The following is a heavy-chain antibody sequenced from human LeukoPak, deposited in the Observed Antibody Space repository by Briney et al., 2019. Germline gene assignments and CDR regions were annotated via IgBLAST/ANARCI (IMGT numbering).Heavy chain of an antibody. V-gene: IGHV1-69*06. D-gene: IGHD5-24*01. J-gene: IGHJ4*02. CDR2: IMPIFGTA. CDR1: GGTFSSYA. CDR3: ARDRVVMATRLDY. Sequence: WASVKVSCKASGGTFSSYAISWVRQAPGQGLEWMGRIMPIFGTANYAQKFQGRVTITADKSTSTAYMELSSLRSEDTAVYYCARDRVVMATRLDYWGQGTLVTVSS.